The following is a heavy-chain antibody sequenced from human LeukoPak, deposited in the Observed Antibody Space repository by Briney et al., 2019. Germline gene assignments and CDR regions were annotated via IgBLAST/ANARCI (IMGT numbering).Heavy chain of an antibody. CDR3: ARGTNYDILTEGGFDP. D-gene: IGHD3-9*01. V-gene: IGHV4-39*07. J-gene: IGHJ5*02. CDR1: GGSISSSSYY. Sequence: SETLSLTCTVSGGSISSSSYYWGWIRQPPGKGLEWIGSIYYSGSTYYNPSLKSRVTISVDTSKNQFSLKLSSVTAADTAVYYCARGTNYDILTEGGFDPWGQGTLVTVSS. CDR2: IYYSGST.